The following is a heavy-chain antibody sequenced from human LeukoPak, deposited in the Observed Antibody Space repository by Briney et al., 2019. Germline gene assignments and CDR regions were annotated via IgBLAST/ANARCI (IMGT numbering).Heavy chain of an antibody. CDR1: GGSFSGHY. V-gene: IGHV4-59*10. CDR3: ARFLNWVFDN. D-gene: IGHD7-27*01. CDR2: IYSSGST. Sequence: PSETLSLTCAVYGGSFSGHYWSWIRQPAGKGLEWIGRIYSSGSTNYNPSLKSRVSIPVDTSKNQFSLKLSSVTAADTAVYYCARFLNWVFDNWGQGTPVTVSS. J-gene: IGHJ4*02.